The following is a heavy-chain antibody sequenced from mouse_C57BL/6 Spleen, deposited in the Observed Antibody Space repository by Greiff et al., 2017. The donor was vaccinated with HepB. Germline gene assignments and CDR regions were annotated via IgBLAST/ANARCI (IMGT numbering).Heavy chain of an antibody. CDR2: IDPSDSET. V-gene: IGHV1-52*01. Sequence: QVQLQQPGAELVRPGSSVKLSCKASGYTFTSYWMHWVKQRPIQGLEWIGNIDPSDSETHYNQKFKDKATLTVDKSSSTAYMQLSSLTSEDSAVYYCARSLSIPYDFDYWGQGTTLTVSS. D-gene: IGHD1-1*02. CDR3: ARSLSIPYDFDY. J-gene: IGHJ2*01. CDR1: GYTFTSYW.